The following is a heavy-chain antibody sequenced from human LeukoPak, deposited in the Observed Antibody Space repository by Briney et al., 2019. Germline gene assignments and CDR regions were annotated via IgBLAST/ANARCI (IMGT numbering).Heavy chain of an antibody. CDR1: GGSISSYY. Sequence: SETLSLTCTVSGGSISSYYWSWIRQPPGKGLEWIGYIYYSGSTNYNPSLKSRVTISVDTSKNQFSLKLSSVTAADTAVYYCAREKYYYDSSGYFDYCGEGTLVTVSS. J-gene: IGHJ4*02. CDR3: AREKYYYDSSGYFDY. V-gene: IGHV4-59*01. CDR2: IYYSGST. D-gene: IGHD3-22*01.